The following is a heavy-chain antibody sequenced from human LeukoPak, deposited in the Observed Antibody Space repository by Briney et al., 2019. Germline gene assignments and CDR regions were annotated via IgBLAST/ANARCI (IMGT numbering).Heavy chain of an antibody. CDR1: GFSFSSYE. Sequence: GRCLRLACPASGFSFSSYEMNCVSQAPGDWLEWDSFISTSGSTIFYADSVKGRFTISRDNAKNTLYLQMNSLRAEDTAVYYCARGGIAGTGDYWGQGTLVTVSS. V-gene: IGHV3-48*03. J-gene: IGHJ4*02. CDR3: ARGGIAGTGDY. D-gene: IGHD1/OR15-1a*01. CDR2: ISTSGSTI.